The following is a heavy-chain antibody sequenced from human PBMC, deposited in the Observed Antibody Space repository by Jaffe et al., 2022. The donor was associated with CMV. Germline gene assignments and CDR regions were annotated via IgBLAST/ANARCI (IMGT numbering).Heavy chain of an antibody. CDR1: GFTFSSYG. J-gene: IGHJ4*02. Sequence: QVQLVESGGGVVQPGRSLRLSCAASGFTFSSYGMHWVRQAPGKGLEWVAVISYDGSNKYYADSVKGRFTISRDNSKNTLYLQMNSLRAEDTAVYYCATGLGLYYFDYWGQGTLVTVSS. D-gene: IGHD3-9*01. CDR3: ATGLGLYYFDY. CDR2: ISYDGSNK. V-gene: IGHV3-30*03.